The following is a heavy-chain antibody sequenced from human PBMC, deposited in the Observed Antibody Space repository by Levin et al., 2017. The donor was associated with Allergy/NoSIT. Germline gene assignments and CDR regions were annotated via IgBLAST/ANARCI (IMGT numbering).Heavy chain of an antibody. CDR2: FDPEDGET. D-gene: IGHD5-12*01. V-gene: IGHV1-24*01. J-gene: IGHJ4*02. Sequence: ASVKVSCKVSGYTLTELSMHWVRQAPGKGLEWMGGFDPEDGETIYAQKFQGRVTMTEDTSTDTAYMELSSLRSEDTAVYYCATGTGGYSGYDFDYWGQGTLVTVSS. CDR3: ATGTGGYSGYDFDY. CDR1: GYTLTELS.